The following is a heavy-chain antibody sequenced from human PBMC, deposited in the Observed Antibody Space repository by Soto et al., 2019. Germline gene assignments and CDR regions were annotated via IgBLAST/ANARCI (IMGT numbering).Heavy chain of an antibody. J-gene: IGHJ4*02. CDR3: VRSKGGYSHGTPFDY. Sequence: EVQLEESGGALVQPGRSLRLSCAASGFTFDDYAMHWVRQVLGKGLEWVSSMSWNSGNIGYADSVKGRFTTSRDNAKNSLYLQMNSLRPEDTALDYVVRSKGGYSHGTPFDYWGQGTLVTVSS. V-gene: IGHV3-9*01. CDR1: GFTFDDYA. CDR2: MSWNSGNI. D-gene: IGHD5-18*01.